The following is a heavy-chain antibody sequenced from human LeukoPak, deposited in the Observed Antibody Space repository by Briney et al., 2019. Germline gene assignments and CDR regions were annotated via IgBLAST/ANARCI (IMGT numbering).Heavy chain of an antibody. CDR3: ARDPRYYDILTGGY. D-gene: IGHD3-9*01. Sequence: SETLSLTCTVSGGSISSGSYYWSWIRQPAGKGLEWIARIYTSGSTNYNPSLKSRVTISVDTSKNQFSLKLSSVTAADTAVYYCARDPRYYDILTGGYWGQGTPVTVSS. CDR1: GGSISSGSYY. CDR2: IYTSGST. V-gene: IGHV4-61*02. J-gene: IGHJ4*02.